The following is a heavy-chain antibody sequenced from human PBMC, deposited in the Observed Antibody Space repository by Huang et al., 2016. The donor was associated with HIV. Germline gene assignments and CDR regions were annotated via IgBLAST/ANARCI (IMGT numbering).Heavy chain of an antibody. J-gene: IGHJ3*02. CDR1: GVSTRTYF. CDR2: MHQSGYT. V-gene: IGHV4-4*07. CDR3: AREDRNAFDI. Sequence: QVHLQESGPGLVKPSETLSLICTVSGVSTRTYFWSWIRQPAGEGPECSARMHQSGYTKSNPSLRSRVTMSVDTSKNQLSLRLTSVTAADTAVYYCAREDRNAFDIWGQGIMVIVSS.